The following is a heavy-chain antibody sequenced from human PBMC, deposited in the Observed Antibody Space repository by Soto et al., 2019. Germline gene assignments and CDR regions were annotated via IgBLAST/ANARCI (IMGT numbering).Heavy chain of an antibody. CDR1: GGSFSPNH. D-gene: IGHD2-2*01. CDR3: ARLGAAYQSLDS. J-gene: IGHJ5*01. Sequence: PSETLSLTCTLSGGSFSPNHWSWIRQPPGKGLEWVGYIYYGGTTSYNPSLKSRVTISLETSKSQISLRLSSVTAADTAVYYCARLGAAYQSLDSWGPGTLVTVSS. CDR2: IYYGGTT. V-gene: IGHV4-59*08.